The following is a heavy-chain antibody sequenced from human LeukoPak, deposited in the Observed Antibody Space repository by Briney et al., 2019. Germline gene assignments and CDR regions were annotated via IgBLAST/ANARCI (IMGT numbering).Heavy chain of an antibody. D-gene: IGHD6-13*01. CDR3: ARSRGGGADYQLEY. Sequence: ASVKVSCKASGGTFSSYAISWVRQAPGQGLEWMGGIIPIFGTANYAQKFQGRVTITTDESTSTAYMELSSLRSEDTAVYYCARSRGGGADYQLEYRGQGTLVTVSS. CDR1: GGTFSSYA. V-gene: IGHV1-69*05. CDR2: IIPIFGTA. J-gene: IGHJ4*02.